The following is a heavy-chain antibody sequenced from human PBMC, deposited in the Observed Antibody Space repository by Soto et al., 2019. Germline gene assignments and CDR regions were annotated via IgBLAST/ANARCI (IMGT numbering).Heavy chain of an antibody. CDR2: IYSGGST. CDR3: AKNVLLRYFDWLPKHWPTPKDYGMDV. CDR1: GFTVSSNY. D-gene: IGHD3-9*01. J-gene: IGHJ6*02. Sequence: GGSLRLSCAASGFTVSSNYMSWVRQAPGKGLEWVSVIYSGGSTYYADSVKGRFTISRDNSKNTLYLQMNSLRAEDTAVYYCAKNVLLRYFDWLPKHWPTPKDYGMDVWGQGTTVTVSS. V-gene: IGHV3-53*01.